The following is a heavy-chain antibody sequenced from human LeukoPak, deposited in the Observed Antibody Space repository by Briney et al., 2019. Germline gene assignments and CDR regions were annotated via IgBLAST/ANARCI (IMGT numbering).Heavy chain of an antibody. V-gene: IGHV3-23*01. D-gene: IGHD2-2*01. CDR3: LCQWGVSRRREDAFDI. Sequence: GGSLRLSCAASGFTFSSYAMSWVRQAPGKGLEWVSAISGSGGSTYYADSVKGRFTISRDNSKNTLYLQMNSLRAEDTAVYYCLCQWGVSRRREDAFDIWGQGTMVTVSS. CDR2: ISGSGGST. CDR1: GFTFSSYA. J-gene: IGHJ3*02.